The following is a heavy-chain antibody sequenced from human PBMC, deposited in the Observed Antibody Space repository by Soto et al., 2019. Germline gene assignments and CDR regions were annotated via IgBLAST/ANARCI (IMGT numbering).Heavy chain of an antibody. CDR1: GFTFSSYE. J-gene: IGHJ4*02. D-gene: IGHD2-2*01. CDR3: ARRKSVPAAWAFYFDY. Sequence: EVQLVESGGGLVQPGGCLRLYCAASGFTFSSYEMNWVRQAPGKGLEWLSYITTGGGTIYYADSAKGRFTISRDNAKNSLYLQMNSLRAEDTAVYYCARRKSVPAAWAFYFDYWGQGALVTVSS. CDR2: ITTGGGTI. V-gene: IGHV3-48*03.